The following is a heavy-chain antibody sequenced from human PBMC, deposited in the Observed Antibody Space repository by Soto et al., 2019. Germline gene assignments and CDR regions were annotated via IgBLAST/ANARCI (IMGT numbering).Heavy chain of an antibody. J-gene: IGHJ4*02. CDR2: ISYDGINE. D-gene: IGHD3-10*01. Sequence: QVQVVESGGGVVQPGRSLRLSCAASGFTFSSFAMHWVRQAPGKGLEWVAVISYDGINEYYADSVKGRFTTSRDNSKNTLYLQINSLRAEDTAVYYCARGSAGHYDSGTLLDWGQGTLVTVSS. CDR1: GFTFSSFA. CDR3: ARGSAGHYDSGTLLD. V-gene: IGHV3-30-3*01.